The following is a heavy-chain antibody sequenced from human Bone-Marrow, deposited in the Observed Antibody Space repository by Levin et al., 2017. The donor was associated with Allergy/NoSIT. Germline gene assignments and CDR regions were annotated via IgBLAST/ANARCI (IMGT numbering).Heavy chain of an antibody. J-gene: IGHJ5*02. CDR3: AKDVFGERGWLDP. CDR2: ISNDGRNK. V-gene: IGHV3-30*18. D-gene: IGHD4-17*01. Sequence: GGSLRLSCAASGFTFGNYGMHWVRQAPGKGLEWVAHISNDGRNKYYGDSVKGRFTISRDNSKNTLHLQMNSLRAEDTAIYYCAKDVFGERGWLDPWGQGTLVTVSS. CDR1: GFTFGNYG.